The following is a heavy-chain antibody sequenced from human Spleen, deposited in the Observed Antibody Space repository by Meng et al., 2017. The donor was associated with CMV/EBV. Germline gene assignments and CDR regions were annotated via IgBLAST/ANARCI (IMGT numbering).Heavy chain of an antibody. J-gene: IGHJ5*02. CDR2: IIPIFGMI. Sequence: SVKVSCKASGGTFSRYAIIWVRQAPGQGLEWMGGIIPIFGMINYAQKFEDRVTITADKSTSTAFMELSSLRSEDTAVYYCAGTTPTDYGYYFWFDPWGQGTLVTVSS. CDR3: AGTTPTDYGYYFWFDP. V-gene: IGHV1-69*10. D-gene: IGHD4-17*01. CDR1: GGTFSRYA.